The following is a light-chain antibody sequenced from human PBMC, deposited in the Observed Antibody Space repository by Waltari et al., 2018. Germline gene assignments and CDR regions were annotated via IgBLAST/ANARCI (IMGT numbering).Light chain of an antibody. J-gene: IGKJ1*01. CDR2: DAF. CDR3: QMYVRLPVT. Sequence: EIVLTQSPGTLALSPGERATLSCRASQSVGRALAWYQQKPGQAPRLLIYDAFSRATGISDKFSGSGSVTDFTLTISRVEPEDFAVYFCQMYVRLPVTFGQGTKVEVK. V-gene: IGKV3-20*01. CDR1: QSVGRA.